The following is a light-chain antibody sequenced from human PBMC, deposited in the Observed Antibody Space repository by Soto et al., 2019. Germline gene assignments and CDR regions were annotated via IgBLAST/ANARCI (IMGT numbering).Light chain of an antibody. CDR1: QNVGSNY. Sequence: EIVLTQSPGTLSLSPGERATLSRRASQNVGSNYLAWYQQKPGQAPRLLIYGASSRATGIPDRFSGSGSGTDFPLTISRLEPEDFAVYYCQQYGSSPFTFGPGTKWISN. J-gene: IGKJ3*01. CDR2: GAS. CDR3: QQYGSSPFT. V-gene: IGKV3-20*01.